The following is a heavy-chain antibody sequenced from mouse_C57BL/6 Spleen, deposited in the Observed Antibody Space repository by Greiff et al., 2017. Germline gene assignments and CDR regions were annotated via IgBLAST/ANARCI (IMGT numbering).Heavy chain of an antibody. J-gene: IGHJ2*01. CDR3: VLITTVEGDFDY. V-gene: IGHV1-74*01. CDR2: IHPSDSDT. CDR1: GYTFTSYW. Sequence: QVQLQQPGAELVKPGASVKVSCKASGYTFTSYWMHWVKQRPGQGLEWIGRIHPSDSDTNYNQKFKGKATLTVDKSSSTAYLQLCSLTSEASAVYYCVLITTVEGDFDYWGQGTTLTVSS. D-gene: IGHD1-1*01.